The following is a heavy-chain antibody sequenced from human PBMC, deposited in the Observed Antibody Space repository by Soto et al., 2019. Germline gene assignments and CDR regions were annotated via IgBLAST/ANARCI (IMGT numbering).Heavy chain of an antibody. D-gene: IGHD4-17*01. V-gene: IGHV4-4*02. CDR1: GDSVTSSNW. CDR2: IYHSEST. CDR3: ARYDFGIFDY. Sequence: PSETLSLTCAVSGDSVTSSNWWSWVRQPPGKGLEWIGEIYHSESTNYNPSLKSRVTMSIDKSKNQFSLKLTSVTAADTAVYLCARYDFGIFDYWGQGTLVTVSS. J-gene: IGHJ4*02.